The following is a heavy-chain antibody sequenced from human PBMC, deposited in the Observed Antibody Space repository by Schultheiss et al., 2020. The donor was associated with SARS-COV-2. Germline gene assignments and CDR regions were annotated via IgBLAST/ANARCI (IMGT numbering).Heavy chain of an antibody. CDR3: ARKGYYYGSGSVGVGDYYYGMDV. Sequence: GGSLRLSCAASGFTFSSYAMSWVRQAPGEGLEWVSAISGSGGSTYYADSVKGRFTISRDNSKNTLYLQMNSLRAEDTAVYYCARKGYYYGSGSVGVGDYYYGMDVWGQGTTVTVSS. V-gene: IGHV3-23*01. D-gene: IGHD3-10*01. CDR1: GFTFSSYA. J-gene: IGHJ6*02. CDR2: ISGSGGST.